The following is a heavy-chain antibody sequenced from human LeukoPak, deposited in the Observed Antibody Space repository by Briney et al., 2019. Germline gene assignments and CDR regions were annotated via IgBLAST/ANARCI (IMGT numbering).Heavy chain of an antibody. CDR2: ISGSGGST. Sequence: PGGSLRLSCAAAGFTFSIYAMSWVRQAPGKGLEWVSSISGSGGSTYYADSVKGRSTISRDNSKNTLYLQMNSLRAEDTAVYYCAKVLLNVLPDYWGQGTLVTVSS. V-gene: IGHV3-23*01. CDR1: GFTFSIYA. J-gene: IGHJ4*02. D-gene: IGHD6-6*01. CDR3: AKVLLNVLPDY.